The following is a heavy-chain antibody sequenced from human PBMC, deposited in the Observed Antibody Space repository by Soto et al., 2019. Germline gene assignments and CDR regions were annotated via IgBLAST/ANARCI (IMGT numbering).Heavy chain of an antibody. CDR2: VYANGRA. Sequence: PSEPLSLTCTVSGGSMNGFYWNWIRQPAGAGLEWIGRVYANGRADYIPSLNSRITMSVDTSKNQFYLNLRFVTAADTDVYFCAKDKSGAADIWGHGTMVT. J-gene: IGHJ3*02. CDR1: GGSMNGFY. V-gene: IGHV4-4*07. CDR3: AKDKSGAADI. D-gene: IGHD7-27*01.